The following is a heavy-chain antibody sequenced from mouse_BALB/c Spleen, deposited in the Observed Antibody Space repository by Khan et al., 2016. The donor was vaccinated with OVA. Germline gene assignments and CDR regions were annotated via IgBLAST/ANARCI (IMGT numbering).Heavy chain of an antibody. V-gene: IGHV3-2*02. D-gene: IGHD1-1*01. CDR3: ARVYGGDFDY. CDR2: ISYIGNT. Sequence: EVQLQESGPGLVKPSQSLSLTCTVTGYSITTDYAWNWIRQFPGNKLEWMGFISYIGNTKYNPSLKSRISITRDTSKNQFFLQLKSVTTEDTARYYCARVYGGDFDYWGQGTTLTVSS. J-gene: IGHJ2*01. CDR1: GYSITTDYA.